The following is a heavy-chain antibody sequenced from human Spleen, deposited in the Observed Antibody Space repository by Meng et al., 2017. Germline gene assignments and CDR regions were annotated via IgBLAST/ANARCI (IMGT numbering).Heavy chain of an antibody. V-gene: IGHV3-7*01. CDR3: ARDHINPYYYDNAEWY. D-gene: IGHD3-22*01. Sequence: GESLKISCAASGFTFSTYWMSWVRQSPGKGLEWVANIKQDGSEQYYVESVKGRFSISRDNAKNSLYLQMNSLRAEDTAVYYCARDHINPYYYDNAEWYWGQGTLVTVSS. CDR1: GFTFSTYW. J-gene: IGHJ4*02. CDR2: IKQDGSEQ.